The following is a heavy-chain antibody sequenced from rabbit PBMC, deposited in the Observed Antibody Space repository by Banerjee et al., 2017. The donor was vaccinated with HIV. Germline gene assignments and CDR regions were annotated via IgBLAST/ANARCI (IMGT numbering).Heavy chain of an antibody. Sequence: QEQLKESGGGLVQPGGSLKLSCKASGFDFSTYYMNWVRQAPGKGLEWIGCIYAGSSCSTYYASWAKGRFTISKTSSTTVTLQLSSLTAADTATYFCARDLTGVIGWNFGWWGPGTLVTVS. D-gene: IGHD1-1*01. CDR1: GFDFSTYYM. V-gene: IGHV1S45*01. CDR3: ARDLTGVIGWNFGW. J-gene: IGHJ4*01. CDR2: IYAGSSCST.